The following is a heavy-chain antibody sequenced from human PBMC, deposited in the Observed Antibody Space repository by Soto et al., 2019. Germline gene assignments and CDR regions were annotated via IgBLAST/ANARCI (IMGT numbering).Heavy chain of an antibody. D-gene: IGHD6-13*01. CDR3: ARDRKVAAAGEFDY. J-gene: IGHJ4*02. CDR2: IIPIFGTA. V-gene: IGHV1-69*13. CDR1: GGTFSSYA. Sequence: SVKVSCKASGGTFSSYAISWVRQAPGQGLEWMGGIIPIFGTANYAQKFQGRVTITADESTSTAYMELSSLRSEDTAVYYCARDRKVAAAGEFDYWGQGTLVTVSS.